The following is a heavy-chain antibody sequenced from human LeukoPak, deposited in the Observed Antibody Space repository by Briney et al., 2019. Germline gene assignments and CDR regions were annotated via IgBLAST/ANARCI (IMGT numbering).Heavy chain of an antibody. CDR3: ARGGNYWPQWWFDP. CDR1: GGSISTYY. CDR2: IYYTGST. J-gene: IGHJ5*02. Sequence: SETLSLTCTVSGGSISTYYWGWIRQPPGKGLEWIGYIYYTGSTSYNPSLKSRVTMSLDASKNQFSLELNSVTPADTAVYCARGGNYWPQWWFDPWGRGTLVSVSS. V-gene: IGHV4-59*01. D-gene: IGHD1-26*01.